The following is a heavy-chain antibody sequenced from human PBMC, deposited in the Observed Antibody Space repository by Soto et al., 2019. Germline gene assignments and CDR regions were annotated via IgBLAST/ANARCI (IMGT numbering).Heavy chain of an antibody. CDR1: GFTFSSYG. J-gene: IGHJ4*02. CDR3: ARDGADTAMDY. D-gene: IGHD5-18*01. CDR2: IWYDGSNK. V-gene: IGHV3-33*01. Sequence: GGSLRLSCAASGFTFSSYGMHWVRQAPGKGLEWVAVIWYDGSNKYYADSVKGRFTISRDNSKNTLYLQMNSLRAEDTAVYYCARDGADTAMDYWGQGTLVTVSS.